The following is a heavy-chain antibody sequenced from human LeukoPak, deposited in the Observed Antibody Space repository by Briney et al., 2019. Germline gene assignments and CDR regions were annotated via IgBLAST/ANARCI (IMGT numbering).Heavy chain of an antibody. V-gene: IGHV3-30*02. J-gene: IGHJ4*02. CDR3: AKTSFYNGSGSYSFDY. CDR2: IRYDGSNK. D-gene: IGHD3-10*01. Sequence: PGGSLRLSCAASGFTFSRYGMHWVRQAPGKGLEWVAFIRYDGSNKYYADSMKGRFTISRDNSKNTLYLQMNSLRAEDTAVYYWAKTSFYNGSGSYSFDYWGQGPLATVS. CDR1: GFTFSRYG.